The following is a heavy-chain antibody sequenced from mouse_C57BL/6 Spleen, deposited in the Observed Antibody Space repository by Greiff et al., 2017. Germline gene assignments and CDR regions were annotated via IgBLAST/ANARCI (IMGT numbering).Heavy chain of an antibody. Sequence: DVMLVESGEGLVKPGGSLKLSCAASGFTFSSYAMSWVRQTPEKRLEWVAYISSGGDYIYYADTVKGRFTISRDNARNTLYLQMSSLKSEDTAMYYCTRDGSSGYVAYWGQGTLVTVSA. CDR3: TRDGSSGYVAY. V-gene: IGHV5-9-1*02. D-gene: IGHD3-2*02. J-gene: IGHJ3*01. CDR2: ISSGGDYI. CDR1: GFTFSSYA.